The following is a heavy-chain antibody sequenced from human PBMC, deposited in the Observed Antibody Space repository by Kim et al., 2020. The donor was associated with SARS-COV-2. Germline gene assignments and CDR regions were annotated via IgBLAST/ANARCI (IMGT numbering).Heavy chain of an antibody. D-gene: IGHD5-12*01. CDR2: IYSGGST. Sequence: GGSLRLSCAASGFTVSSNYMSWVRQAPGKGLEWVSVIYSGGSTYYADSVKGRFTISRDNSKNTLYLQMNSLRAEDTAVYYCARYSGYDLGLDYWGQGTLVTVSS. J-gene: IGHJ4*02. V-gene: IGHV3-53*01. CDR3: ARYSGYDLGLDY. CDR1: GFTVSSNY.